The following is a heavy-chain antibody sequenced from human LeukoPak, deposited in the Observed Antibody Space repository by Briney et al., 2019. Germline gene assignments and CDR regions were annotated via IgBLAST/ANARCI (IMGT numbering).Heavy chain of an antibody. CDR2: INPNSGGT. V-gene: IGHV1-2*02. Sequence: GASVKVSCKASGYTFTGYYMHWVRQAPGQGLEWMGWINPNSGGTNYAQKFQGRVTMTRDTSISTAYMELSRLRSDDTAVYYCARQAITMIVVSAPEVNWFDPWGQGTLVTVSS. D-gene: IGHD3-22*01. J-gene: IGHJ5*02. CDR1: GYTFTGYY. CDR3: ARQAITMIVVSAPEVNWFDP.